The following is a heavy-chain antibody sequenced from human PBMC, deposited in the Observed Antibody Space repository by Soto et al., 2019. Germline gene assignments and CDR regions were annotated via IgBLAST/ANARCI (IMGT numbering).Heavy chain of an antibody. CDR1: GFTFSSYA. D-gene: IGHD3-3*01. J-gene: IGHJ6*02. Sequence: QVQLVESGGGVVQPGRSLRLSCAASGFTFSSYAMHWVRQAPGKGLEWVAVISYDGSNKYYADSVKGRFTVSRDNSKNTLYLQTSSLRAEDTAVYYCARGGLRFVEWLAYGMDVWGQGTTVTVSS. CDR2: ISYDGSNK. V-gene: IGHV3-30-3*01. CDR3: ARGGLRFVEWLAYGMDV.